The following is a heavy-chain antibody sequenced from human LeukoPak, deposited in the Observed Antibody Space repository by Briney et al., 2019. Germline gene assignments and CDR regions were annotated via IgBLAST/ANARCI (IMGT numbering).Heavy chain of an antibody. Sequence: GGSLRLSCAASGFTVSSNYMSWVRRAPGKGLEWVSVIYSGGSTYYADSVKGRFTISRDNSKNTLYLQMNSLRAEDTAVYYCARVGYSGTNWFDPWGQGTLVTVSS. D-gene: IGHD5-12*01. CDR1: GFTVSSNY. J-gene: IGHJ5*02. CDR2: IYSGGST. CDR3: ARVGYSGTNWFDP. V-gene: IGHV3-66*02.